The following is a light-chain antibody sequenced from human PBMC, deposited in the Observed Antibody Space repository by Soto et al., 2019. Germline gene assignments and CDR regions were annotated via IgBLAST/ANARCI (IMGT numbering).Light chain of an antibody. J-gene: IGLJ1*01. CDR3: SSYTKTSTYV. CDR1: STYVGAYNY. CDR2: EVN. Sequence: QSVLTQPASVSGSRGQAITISCTRASTYVGAYNYVSWYQQRPGKAPKLMIYEVNNRPSGVSDRFSGSKSDNTASLTISGLQAEDEADYYCSSYTKTSTYVFGSGTKVTVL. V-gene: IGLV2-14*01.